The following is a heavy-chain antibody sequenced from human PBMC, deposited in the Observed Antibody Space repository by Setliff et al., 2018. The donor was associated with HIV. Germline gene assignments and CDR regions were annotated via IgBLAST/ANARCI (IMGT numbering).Heavy chain of an antibody. V-gene: IGHV1-69*13. CDR3: ARDQTGIAAAAFGGGSAWSDEGFDI. D-gene: IGHD6-13*01. Sequence: SVKVSCKASGGTFGIYGISWVRQAPGQGLEWMGIIIPMYNIPTYAQKFQGRVTFTADESTSTAYMELSSLSSEDTAVYYCARDQTGIAAAAFGGGSAWSDEGFDIWGQGTMVTVSS. CDR2: IIPMYNIP. J-gene: IGHJ3*02. CDR1: GGTFGIYG.